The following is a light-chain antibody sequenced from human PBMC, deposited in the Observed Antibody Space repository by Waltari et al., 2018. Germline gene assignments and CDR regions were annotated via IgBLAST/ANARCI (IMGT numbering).Light chain of an antibody. CDR1: QSISRN. Sequence: EILMTQSPPTLFVSPGERATLSCRASQSISRNLAWYQQKPGQAPRLLIYGASTRATGIPARFSGSGSGTEFTLTISSLQSEDFAVYYCQQYNNWRTFGQGTKLEIK. CDR2: GAS. V-gene: IGKV3-15*01. J-gene: IGKJ2*01. CDR3: QQYNNWRT.